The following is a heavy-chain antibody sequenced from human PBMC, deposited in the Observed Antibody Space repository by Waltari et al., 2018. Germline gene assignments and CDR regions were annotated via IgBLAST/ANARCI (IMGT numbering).Heavy chain of an antibody. V-gene: IGHV3-21*01. D-gene: IGHD4-17*01. CDR2: ISISMSYI. CDR1: GFTFSSYS. CDR3: ARVTRHDYGDYGEALDY. Sequence: EVQLVESGGGLVKPGGSLRLSCAASGFTFSSYSMTWVRQAPGKGLEWVSSISISMSYIYYANSVKGRFTISRDNAKNSLYLQMNSLRAEDTAVYYCARVTRHDYGDYGEALDYWGQGTLVTVSS. J-gene: IGHJ4*02.